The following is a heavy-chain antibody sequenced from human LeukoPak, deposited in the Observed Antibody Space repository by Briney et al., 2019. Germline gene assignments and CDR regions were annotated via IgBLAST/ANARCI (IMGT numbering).Heavy chain of an antibody. Sequence: PGRSLRLSCAASGFNFSIYGMHWVRQAPVKGLEWVAVIWFDGSIKYYADSVKGRFTISRDNSEDMLFLQMNSLTAEDTAVYYCGRWALDYWGQGTVVTVSS. CDR3: GRWALDY. CDR1: GFNFSIYG. J-gene: IGHJ4*02. V-gene: IGHV3-33*01. CDR2: IWFDGSIK.